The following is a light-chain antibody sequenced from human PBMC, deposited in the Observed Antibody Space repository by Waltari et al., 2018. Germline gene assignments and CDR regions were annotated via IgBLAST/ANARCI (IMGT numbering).Light chain of an antibody. CDR3: QHYDTSPPTYT. J-gene: IGKJ2*01. CDR2: GAS. V-gene: IGKV3-20*01. Sequence: EIVLTQSPGTLSLSPGERATLSCRASQSVSSSYLAWYQQKPGQAPRLLIYGASSRATGIPDRFSGSGSGTDFTLTISRLEPEDFAVYYCQHYDTSPPTYTFGQGTKLEIK. CDR1: QSVSSSY.